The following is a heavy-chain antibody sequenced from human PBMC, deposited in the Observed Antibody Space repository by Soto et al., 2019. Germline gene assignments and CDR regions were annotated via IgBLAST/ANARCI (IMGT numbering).Heavy chain of an antibody. J-gene: IGHJ1*01. CDR1: GGTFSSYA. Sequence: QVQLVQSGAEVKKPGSSVKVSCKASGGTFSSYAISWVRQAPGQGLEWMGGIIPIFGTANYAQKFQGRVTITADESTSTAYMELSSLRSEDTDVYYCARGGYSGSYSAEYFQHWGQGTLVTVSS. D-gene: IGHD1-26*01. CDR2: IIPIFGTA. V-gene: IGHV1-69*12. CDR3: ARGGYSGSYSAEYFQH.